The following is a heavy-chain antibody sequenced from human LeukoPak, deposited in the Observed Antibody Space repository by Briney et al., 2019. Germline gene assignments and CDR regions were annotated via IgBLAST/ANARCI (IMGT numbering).Heavy chain of an antibody. CDR1: GGSISSYY. J-gene: IGHJ4*02. CDR2: IYTSGST. Sequence: SETLSLTCAVSGGSISSYYWNWIRQPAGKGLEWIGRIYTSGSTNYNSSLKSRVTTSVDTSKNQFSLKLSSVTAADTAVYYCARQGLRLGELSPFDYWGQGTLVTVSS. D-gene: IGHD3-16*02. V-gene: IGHV4-4*07. CDR3: ARQGLRLGELSPFDY.